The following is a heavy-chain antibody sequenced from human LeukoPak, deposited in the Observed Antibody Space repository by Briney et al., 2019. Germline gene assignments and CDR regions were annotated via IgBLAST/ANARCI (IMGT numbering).Heavy chain of an antibody. J-gene: IGHJ4*02. CDR3: ARDLSRLGELSFDY. CDR1: GFTFNNYI. V-gene: IGHV3-74*01. Sequence: GGSLRLSCAASGFTFNNYIMNWVRQAPGKGLVWVSRINSDGSSTSYADSVKGRFTISRDNAKNSLYLQMNSLRAEDTAVYYCARDLSRLGELSFDYWGQGTLVTVSS. D-gene: IGHD3-16*02. CDR2: INSDGSST.